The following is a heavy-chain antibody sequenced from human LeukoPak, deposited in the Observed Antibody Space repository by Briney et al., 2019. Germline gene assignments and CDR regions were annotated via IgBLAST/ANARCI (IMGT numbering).Heavy chain of an antibody. CDR2: ISSSGSTI. CDR3: AGSLGGSYRYDY. V-gene: IGHV3-48*03. CDR1: GFTFSSYE. Sequence: GGSLRLSCAASGFTFSSYEMNWVRQAPGKGLEWVSYISSSGSTIYYADSVKGRFTISRDNSKNTLYLQMNSLRAEDTALYYCAGSLGGSYRYDYWGQGTLVTVSS. J-gene: IGHJ4*02. D-gene: IGHD3-16*02.